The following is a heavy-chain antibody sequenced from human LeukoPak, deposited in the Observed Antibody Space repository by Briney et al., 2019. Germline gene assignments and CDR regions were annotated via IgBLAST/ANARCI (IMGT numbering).Heavy chain of an antibody. Sequence: SETLSLTCAVYGGSFSGYYWSWIRQPPGKGLEWIGEINHSGSTNYNPSLKSRVTISVDTSKNQFSLKLSSVTAADTAVYYCARATHLPNERYFQHWGQGTLVTVSS. CDR1: GGSFSGYY. CDR3: ARATHLPNERYFQH. CDR2: INHSGST. V-gene: IGHV4-34*01. J-gene: IGHJ1*01. D-gene: IGHD1-1*01.